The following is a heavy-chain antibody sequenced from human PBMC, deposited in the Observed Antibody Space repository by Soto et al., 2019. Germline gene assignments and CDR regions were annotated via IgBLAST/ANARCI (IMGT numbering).Heavy chain of an antibody. CDR2: INPKSGGT. CDR1: GYSFTDYH. D-gene: IGHD2-8*01. CDR3: ARGDSTDCSNGVCSFFYNHDMDV. J-gene: IGHJ6*02. Sequence: ASVKVSCKAAGYSFTDYHIHWVRQAPGQGLEWLGRINPKSGGTSTAQKFQGWVTMTTDTSISTASMELTRLTSDDTAIYYCARGDSTDCSNGVCSFFYNHDMDVWGQGTTVTSP. V-gene: IGHV1-2*04.